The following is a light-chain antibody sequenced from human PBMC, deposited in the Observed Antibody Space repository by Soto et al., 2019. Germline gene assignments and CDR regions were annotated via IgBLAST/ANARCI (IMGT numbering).Light chain of an antibody. CDR1: SSNIGAGYD. V-gene: IGLV1-40*01. CDR2: GNS. CDR3: QSYDSSLSGYVV. Sequence: QPVLTQPPSVSGAPGQRLTIPCTGSSSNIGAGYDVHWYQQLPGTAPKLLIYGNSNRPSGVPDRFSGSKSGTSASLAITGLQAEDEADYYCQSYDSSLSGYVVFGGGTKVTVL. J-gene: IGLJ2*01.